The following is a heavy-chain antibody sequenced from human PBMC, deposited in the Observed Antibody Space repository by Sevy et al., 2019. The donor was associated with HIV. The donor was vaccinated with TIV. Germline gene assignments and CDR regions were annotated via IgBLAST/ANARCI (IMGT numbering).Heavy chain of an antibody. J-gene: IGHJ3*02. CDR2: IKQDGSEK. Sequence: GGSLRLSCAASGFTFSSYWMSWVRQAPGKGLEWVANIKQDGSEKYYVDSVKGRFTISRDNAKNSLYLQMNSLRAEETAVYYCARVGRYCSSTSCFKRPYDAFDIWGQGTMVTVSS. D-gene: IGHD2-2*01. CDR1: GFTFSSYW. V-gene: IGHV3-7*03. CDR3: ARVGRYCSSTSCFKRPYDAFDI.